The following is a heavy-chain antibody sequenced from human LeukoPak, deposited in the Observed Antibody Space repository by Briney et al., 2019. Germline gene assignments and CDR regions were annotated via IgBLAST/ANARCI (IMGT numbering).Heavy chain of an antibody. CDR1: GYSTSSGYY. Sequence: SETLSLTCAVSGYSTSSGYYWGWIRQPPGKGLEWIGSIYHSGSTYYNPSLKSRVTISVDTSKNQFSLKLSSVTAADTAVYYCARRGGSYSYYYMDVWGKGTTVTVSS. CDR3: ARRGGSYSYYYMDV. J-gene: IGHJ6*03. V-gene: IGHV4-38-2*01. CDR2: IYHSGST. D-gene: IGHD1-26*01.